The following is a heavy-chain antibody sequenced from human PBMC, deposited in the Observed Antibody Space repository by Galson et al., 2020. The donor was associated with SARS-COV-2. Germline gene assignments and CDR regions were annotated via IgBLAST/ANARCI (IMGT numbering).Heavy chain of an antibody. V-gene: IGHV1-69*13. CDR3: ASLSQWELLPY. J-gene: IGHJ4*02. D-gene: IGHD1-26*01. CDR2: IISIFGTA. CDR1: GGTFSSYA. Sequence: SVRVSCKASGGTFSSYAISWVRQAPGQGLEWMGGIISIFGTANYAQKFQGRVTITADESTSTAYMELSSLRSEDTAVYYCASLSQWELLPYWGQGTLVTVSS.